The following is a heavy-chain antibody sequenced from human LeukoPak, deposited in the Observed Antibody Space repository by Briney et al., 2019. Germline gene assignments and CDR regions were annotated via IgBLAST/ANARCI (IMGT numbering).Heavy chain of an antibody. D-gene: IGHD3-10*01. Sequence: RPSETLSLTCTVSGDSISSSNYYWGWIRQPPGKGLEWIGSIYYSGSTYYNPSLKSRVTISVDTSKNQFSLKLSSVTAADTAVYYCARPSSGELKDYWGQGTLVTVSS. CDR2: IYYSGST. J-gene: IGHJ4*02. CDR3: ARPSSGELKDY. CDR1: GDSISSSNYY. V-gene: IGHV4-39*01.